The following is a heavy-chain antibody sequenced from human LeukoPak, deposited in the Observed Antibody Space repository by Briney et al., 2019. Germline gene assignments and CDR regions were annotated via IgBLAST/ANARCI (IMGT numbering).Heavy chain of an antibody. D-gene: IGHD6-19*01. CDR2: IYPGDSDT. Sequence: GESLKISXKGSGYSFTSYWIGWVRQMPGKGLEWMGIIYPGDSDTRYSPSFQGQVTISADKSISTAYLQWSSLKASDTAMYYCARLIAVAGIRGWFDPWGQGTLVTVSS. CDR1: GYSFTSYW. J-gene: IGHJ5*02. V-gene: IGHV5-51*03. CDR3: ARLIAVAGIRGWFDP.